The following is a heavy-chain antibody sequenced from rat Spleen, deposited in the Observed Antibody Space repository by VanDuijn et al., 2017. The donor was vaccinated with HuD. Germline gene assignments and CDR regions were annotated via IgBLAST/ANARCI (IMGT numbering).Heavy chain of an antibody. CDR1: GFTFSNYG. Sequence: EVQLVESGGGLVQPGRSLKLSCAASGFTFSNYGMHWIRQAPTKGLEWVASISTGGGSTYYPDSVKGRFTISRDNAKSTQYLQMDSLRSEDTATYYCATHYSGAPYWGQGVMVTVSS. CDR2: ISTGGGST. J-gene: IGHJ2*01. V-gene: IGHV5-19*01. CDR3: ATHYSGAPY. D-gene: IGHD1-1*01.